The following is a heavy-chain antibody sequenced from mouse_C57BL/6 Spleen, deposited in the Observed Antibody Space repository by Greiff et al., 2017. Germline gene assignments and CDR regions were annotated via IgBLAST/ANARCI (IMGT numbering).Heavy chain of an antibody. D-gene: IGHD2-4*01. J-gene: IGHJ2*01. CDR2: IEPSDGYT. Sequence: VQLQQSGAELVKPGASVKLSCKASGYTFTSYWMQWVKQRPGQGLEWIGEIEPSDGYTNYNQKFKGKATFTVDTSSSTAYMQLSSLTSEDSAVFYCARGGLRPGGYFDYWGQGTTLTVSS. CDR3: ARGGLRPGGYFDY. V-gene: IGHV1-50*01. CDR1: GYTFTSYW.